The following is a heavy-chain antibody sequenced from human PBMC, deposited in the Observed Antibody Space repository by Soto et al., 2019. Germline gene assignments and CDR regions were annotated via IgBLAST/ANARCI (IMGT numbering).Heavy chain of an antibody. V-gene: IGHV4-61*01. D-gene: IGHD6-13*01. CDR2: IYYSGST. Sequence: SETLSLTCTVSGGSVSSGSYYWSWIRQPPGKGLEWIGYIYYSGSTNYNPSLKSRVTISVDTSKNQFSLKLSSVTAADTAVYYCAGGYSSGWYDFAYWGQGTLVTSPQ. J-gene: IGHJ4*02. CDR1: GGSVSSGSYY. CDR3: AGGYSSGWYDFAY.